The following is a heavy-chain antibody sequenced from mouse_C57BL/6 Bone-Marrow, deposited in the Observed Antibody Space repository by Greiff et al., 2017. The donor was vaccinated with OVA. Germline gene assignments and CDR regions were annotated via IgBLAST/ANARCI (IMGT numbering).Heavy chain of an antibody. CDR3: ASSDYYGSSWGFAY. D-gene: IGHD1-1*01. V-gene: IGHV5-6*01. J-gene: IGHJ3*01. CDR1: GFTFSSYG. Sequence: EVKLVESGGDLVKPGGSLKLSCAASGFTFSSYGMSWVRQTPDKRLEWVATISSGGSYTYYPDSVKGRFTISRDNAKNTLYLQMSSLKSEDTAMYYCASSDYYGSSWGFAYWGRGTLVTVSA. CDR2: ISSGGSYT.